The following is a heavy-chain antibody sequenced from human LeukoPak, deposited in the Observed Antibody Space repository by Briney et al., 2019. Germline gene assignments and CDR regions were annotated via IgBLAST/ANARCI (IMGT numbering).Heavy chain of an antibody. CDR2: ISGSGDNT. Sequence: GGSLRLSCAASGFTFSSYAMSWVRQAPGKGLEWVSGISGSGDNTYYANSVKGRFTISRDNSKNTLYVQVNSLGTEDTAAYYCAKGSYYDSSGSFYFDYWGQGTLVTVSS. CDR3: AKGSYYDSSGSFYFDY. V-gene: IGHV3-23*01. CDR1: GFTFSSYA. J-gene: IGHJ4*02. D-gene: IGHD3-22*01.